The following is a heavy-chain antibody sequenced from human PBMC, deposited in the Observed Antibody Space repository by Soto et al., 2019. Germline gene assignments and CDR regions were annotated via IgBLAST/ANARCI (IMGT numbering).Heavy chain of an antibody. D-gene: IGHD6-19*01. V-gene: IGHV3-30*18. CDR3: AKGGRQWLVTSDFNY. Sequence: VQLVESGGGVVQPGRSLRLSCAASGFTFSDYAMHWVRQPPGKGLEWVAVVSHDGRNTHYADSVKGRLTISRDSAKNTVSLEMTSLRAEDTAVYYCAKGGRQWLVTSDFNYWGQGALVTVSS. CDR1: GFTFSDYA. J-gene: IGHJ4*02. CDR2: VSHDGRNT.